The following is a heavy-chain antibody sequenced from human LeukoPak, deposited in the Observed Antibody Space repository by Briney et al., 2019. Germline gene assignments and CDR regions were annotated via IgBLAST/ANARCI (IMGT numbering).Heavy chain of an antibody. Sequence: GGSLRLSCAASGFTFSSYAMSWVRQAPGKGLEWVSGISGSGGSTYYADSVKGRFTISRDNSKSTLYLQMNSLRAEDTAVYYCVRGVWQHLAPWGQGTLVTVSP. CDR1: GFTFSSYA. CDR3: VRGVWQHLAP. CDR2: ISGSGGST. V-gene: IGHV3-23*01. D-gene: IGHD2-21*01. J-gene: IGHJ5*02.